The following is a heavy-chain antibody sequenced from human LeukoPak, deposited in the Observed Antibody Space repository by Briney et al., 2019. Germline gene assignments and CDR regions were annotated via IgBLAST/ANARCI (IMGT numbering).Heavy chain of an antibody. Sequence: GGSLRLSCAASGFTFSSYSMNWVRQAPGKGLEWVSSISSSSSYIYYADSVKGRFTISRDNAKNSLYLQMNSLRAEDTAVYYCARDKSEGVRYFDYWGQGTLVTVSS. D-gene: IGHD3-16*01. V-gene: IGHV3-21*01. CDR2: ISSSSSYI. J-gene: IGHJ4*02. CDR3: ARDKSEGVRYFDY. CDR1: GFTFSSYS.